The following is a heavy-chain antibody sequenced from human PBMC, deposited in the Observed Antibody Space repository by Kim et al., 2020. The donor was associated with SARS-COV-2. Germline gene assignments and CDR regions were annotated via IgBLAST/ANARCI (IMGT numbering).Heavy chain of an antibody. J-gene: IGHJ6*02. CDR1: VGSFSGYH. V-gene: IGHV4-34*01. D-gene: IGHD3-3*01. CDR2: INHSGAT. Sequence: SETLSLSCAVYVGSFSGYHWSWIRQPPGKGLEWIGEINHSGATKYNPSLKSRVAMSVDTSKNQFSLKLNSVTAADTAVYFCARGRAGVVPSPILGIGPHYDYFAMDVWGQGTTVTVSS. CDR3: ARGRAGVVPSPILGIGPHYDYFAMDV.